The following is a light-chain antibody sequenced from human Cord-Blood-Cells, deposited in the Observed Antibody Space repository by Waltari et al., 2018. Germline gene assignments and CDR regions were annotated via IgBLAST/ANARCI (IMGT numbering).Light chain of an antibody. CDR3: QQRSNWPLT. CDR1: QSISSY. CDR2: AAS. J-gene: IGKJ4*01. V-gene: IGKV1-39*01. Sequence: DIQMTQSPSSLSASVGDGVTITCRASQSISSYLNWYQQKPGKAPKLLIYAASSLQSGVPSRFSGSGSGTDFTLTISSLEPEDFAVYYCQQRSNWPLTFGGGTKVEIK.